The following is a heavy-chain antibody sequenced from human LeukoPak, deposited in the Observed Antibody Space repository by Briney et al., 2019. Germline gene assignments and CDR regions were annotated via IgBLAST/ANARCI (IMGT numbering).Heavy chain of an antibody. CDR1: GGSFSGYC. Sequence: SETLSLTCAVYGGSFSGYCWSWIRQPPGKGLEWIGEINHSGSTNYNPSLKSRVTISVDTSKNQFSLKLSSVTAADTAVYYCARARAGADTVVVPAAIPGGWFDPWGQGTLVTVSS. CDR3: ARARAGADTVVVPAAIPGGWFDP. J-gene: IGHJ5*02. V-gene: IGHV4-34*01. D-gene: IGHD2-2*01. CDR2: INHSGST.